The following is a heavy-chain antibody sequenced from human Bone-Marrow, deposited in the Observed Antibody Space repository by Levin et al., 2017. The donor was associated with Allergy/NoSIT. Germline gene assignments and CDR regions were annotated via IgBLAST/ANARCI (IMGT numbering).Heavy chain of an antibody. D-gene: IGHD4-23*01. V-gene: IGHV4-34*01. J-gene: IGHJ4*02. Sequence: SETLSLTCAVYGGSFSGYYWSWIRQPPGKGLEWIGEINHSGSTNYNPSLKSRVTISVDTSKNQFSLKLSSVTAADTAVYYCARDKHEPYGGNPIDYWGQGTLVTVSS. CDR1: GGSFSGYY. CDR2: INHSGST. CDR3: ARDKHEPYGGNPIDY.